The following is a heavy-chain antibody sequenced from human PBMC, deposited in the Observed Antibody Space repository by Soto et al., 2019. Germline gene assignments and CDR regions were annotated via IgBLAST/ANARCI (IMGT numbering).Heavy chain of an antibody. CDR3: ARVPGRL. D-gene: IGHD3-10*01. CDR2: VYSGGAT. V-gene: IGHV3-53*02. CDR1: GFSVSRNY. Sequence: QLVETGGGLIQPGTSLTLSCAASGFSVSRNYMTWVRQAPGKGLEWVSFVYSGGATFYADSVKGRFILSRDDSQNIMYLQMNNLRAEDTAVYYCARVPGRLWGRGTLVTVAS. J-gene: IGHJ4*02.